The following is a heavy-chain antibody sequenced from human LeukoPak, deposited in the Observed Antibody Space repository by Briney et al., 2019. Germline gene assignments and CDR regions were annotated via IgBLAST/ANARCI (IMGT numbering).Heavy chain of an antibody. Sequence: GGSLRLSCAASGFTFSSYSMNWVRQAPGKGLEWVSYISSSSSTIYYADSVKGRFTISRDNSKNTLYLQMNSLRAEDTAVYYCAKGSGGNYYFDYWGQGTLVTVPS. CDR1: GFTFSSYS. D-gene: IGHD1-26*01. CDR2: ISSSSSTI. CDR3: AKGSGGNYYFDY. J-gene: IGHJ4*02. V-gene: IGHV3-48*01.